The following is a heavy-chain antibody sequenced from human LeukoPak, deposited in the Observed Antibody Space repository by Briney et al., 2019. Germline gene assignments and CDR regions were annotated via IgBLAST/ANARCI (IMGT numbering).Heavy chain of an antibody. D-gene: IGHD4-17*01. V-gene: IGHV4-59*01. J-gene: IGHJ4*02. CDR2: IYYSGST. CDR3: ARILPRVTI. CDR1: GGSISSYC. Sequence: SETLSLTCTVSGGSISSYCWSWIRQPPGKGLEWIGYIYYSGSTNYNPSLKSRVTISVDTSKNQFSLKLSSVTAADTAVYYCARILPRVTIWGQGTLVTVSS.